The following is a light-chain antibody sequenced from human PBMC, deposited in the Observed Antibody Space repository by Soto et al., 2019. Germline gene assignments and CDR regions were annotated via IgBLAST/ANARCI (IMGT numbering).Light chain of an antibody. CDR3: QQYKSFWT. V-gene: IGKV1-5*01. J-gene: IGKJ1*01. CDR1: QTITNW. Sequence: PSILSASVGDRVTITCRSSQTITNWLAWYQQKPGKAPRLLIYDASSLESWVPSRFSGSGSGTEFTLTISSLQSEDFATYYCQQYKSFWTFGQGTRWIS. CDR2: DAS.